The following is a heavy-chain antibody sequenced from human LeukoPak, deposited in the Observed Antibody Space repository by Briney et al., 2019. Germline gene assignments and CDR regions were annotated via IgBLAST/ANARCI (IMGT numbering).Heavy chain of an antibody. CDR1: GFTFSNYW. V-gene: IGHV3-7*01. J-gene: IGHJ3*01. Sequence: GGSLRLSCAASGFTFSNYWMSWVRQAPGKGLEWVAKIKQDGSEKYYVDSVKGRCTISRDNAENSLFLQVNSLRAEDTAVYFCARSVAGLNDAFDFWGQGTMVTVSS. D-gene: IGHD6-19*01. CDR3: ARSVAGLNDAFDF. CDR2: IKQDGSEK.